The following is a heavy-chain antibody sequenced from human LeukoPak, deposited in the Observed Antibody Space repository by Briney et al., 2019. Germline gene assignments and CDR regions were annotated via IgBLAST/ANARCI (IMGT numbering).Heavy chain of an antibody. Sequence: QTLSLTCAMSGDSASSNSAAWNWIRQSPTKGLEWLGRTYYRSKWYNDYAVSVKSRITINPDTSKNQFSLQLNSVTPEDTAVYYCAREDYDILTGYYYYGMDVWGQGTTVTVSS. V-gene: IGHV6-1*01. D-gene: IGHD3-9*01. CDR1: GDSASSNSAA. J-gene: IGHJ6*02. CDR2: TYYRSKWYN. CDR3: AREDYDILTGYYYYGMDV.